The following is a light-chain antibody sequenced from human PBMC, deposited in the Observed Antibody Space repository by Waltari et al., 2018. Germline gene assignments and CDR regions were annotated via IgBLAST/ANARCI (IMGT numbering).Light chain of an antibody. CDR1: QSVLYSSNNKNY. V-gene: IGKV4-1*01. CDR2: WAS. CDR3: QQYYSTPPT. Sequence: DIVMTQSPDSLAVSLGERATINCKSSQSVLYSSNNKNYFAWYQQQPGQRPQLLIYWASTRESGVPDRFSGSGSGTDFTLTISSLQAEDVAVYYCQQYYSTPPTFGGGTKVEIK. J-gene: IGKJ4*01.